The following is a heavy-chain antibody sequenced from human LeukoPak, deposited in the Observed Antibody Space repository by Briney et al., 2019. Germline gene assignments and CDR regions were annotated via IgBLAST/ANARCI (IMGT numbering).Heavy chain of an antibody. J-gene: IGHJ4*02. CDR3: AKEQVGATSIDY. CDR1: GYTFTSYA. Sequence: ASVKVSCKASGYTFTSYAMHWVRQAPGQRLEWMGWINAGNGNTKYSQRFQGRVTITRDTSASTAYMELSSLRSEDTAVYYCAKEQVGATSIDYWGQGTLVTVSS. CDR2: INAGNGNT. D-gene: IGHD1-26*01. V-gene: IGHV1-3*01.